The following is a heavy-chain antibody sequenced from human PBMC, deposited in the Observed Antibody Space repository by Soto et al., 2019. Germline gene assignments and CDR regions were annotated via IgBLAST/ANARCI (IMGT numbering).Heavy chain of an antibody. Sequence: QVRLVQSGTEVKKPGASVKVSCKASGYTFTSYGIHWVRQAPGQRLEWMGWINAANGDTKYSPKFQGRVTITRDTSASTAYMELSSLRSEATAVYYCVRRHVSATGIDWFDPWGQGTLVTVSS. J-gene: IGHJ5*02. D-gene: IGHD6-13*01. CDR3: VRRHVSATGIDWFDP. V-gene: IGHV1-3*01. CDR1: GYTFTSYG. CDR2: INAANGDT.